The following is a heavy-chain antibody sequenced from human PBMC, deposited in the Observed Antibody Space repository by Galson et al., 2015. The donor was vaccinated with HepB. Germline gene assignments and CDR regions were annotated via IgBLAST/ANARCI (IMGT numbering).Heavy chain of an antibody. Sequence: SLRLSCAASGITVSSSYMSWVRQAPGMGLEWVSVIYGGGSTDYADSVKGRFTISRDNSKNTLYLQMNSLRAEDTAVYYCATDSSGYGYYYYGMDVWGQGTTVTVSS. D-gene: IGHD3-22*01. J-gene: IGHJ6*02. CDR3: ATDSSGYGYYYYGMDV. CDR2: IYGGGST. CDR1: GITVSSSY. V-gene: IGHV3-66*01.